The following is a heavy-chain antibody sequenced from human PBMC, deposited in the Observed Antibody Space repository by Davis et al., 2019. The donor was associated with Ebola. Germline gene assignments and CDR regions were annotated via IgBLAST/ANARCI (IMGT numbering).Heavy chain of an antibody. J-gene: IGHJ6*02. CDR2: IYWDDDK. V-gene: IGHV2-5*02. CDR3: ARHGSRYYYYGMDV. D-gene: IGHD5-24*01. Sequence: SGPTLVKPTQTLTLTCTFSGFSLSTSGVGVGWIRQPPGKALEWLAFIYWDDDKGYSPSLKSRLTISKDTSKNQVVLTMTNMDPVDTATYYCARHGSRYYYYGMDVWGQGTTVTVSS. CDR1: GFSLSTSGVG.